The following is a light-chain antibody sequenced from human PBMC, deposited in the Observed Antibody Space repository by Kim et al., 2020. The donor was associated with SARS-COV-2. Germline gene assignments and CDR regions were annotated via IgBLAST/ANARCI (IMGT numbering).Light chain of an antibody. V-gene: IGKV3-20*01. CDR2: GAS. Sequence: PGESATLSCRASQSVSSSYLAWYQQKPGQAPRLLIYGASSRATGIPDRFSGSGSGTDFTLTISRLEPEDFAVYYCEQYGSSPPITFGQGTRLEIK. CDR1: QSVSSSY. CDR3: EQYGSSPPIT. J-gene: IGKJ5*01.